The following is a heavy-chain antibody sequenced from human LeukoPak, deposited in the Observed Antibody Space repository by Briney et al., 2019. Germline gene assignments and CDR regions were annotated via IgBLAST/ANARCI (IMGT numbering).Heavy chain of an antibody. CDR1: GYSFTSYW. D-gene: IGHD6-13*01. V-gene: IGHV5-51*01. CDR2: IYPGDSDT. Sequence: GESLKISCKGPGYSFTSYWVGWVRQMPGKGLEWMGIIYPGDSDTRYSPSFQGLVTISADKSISTAYLQWSSLKASDTAMYYCASSSSRNLDFDYWGQGTLVTVSS. CDR3: ASSSSRNLDFDY. J-gene: IGHJ4*02.